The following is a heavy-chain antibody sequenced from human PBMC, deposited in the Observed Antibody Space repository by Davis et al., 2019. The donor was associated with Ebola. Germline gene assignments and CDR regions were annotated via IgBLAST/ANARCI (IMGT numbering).Heavy chain of an antibody. V-gene: IGHV3-23*01. Sequence: PGGSLRLSCAASGFTVSSYAMSWVRQAPGKGLEWVSLISATDDSTHHADSVKGRFTVSRDYSRNTLYLQMNSLRVEDTAVYYCAREGGRLYSSSSYAVFDSWGQGTLVTVSS. D-gene: IGHD2-2*01. CDR2: ISATDDST. CDR1: GFTVSSYA. CDR3: AREGGRLYSSSSYAVFDS. J-gene: IGHJ4*02.